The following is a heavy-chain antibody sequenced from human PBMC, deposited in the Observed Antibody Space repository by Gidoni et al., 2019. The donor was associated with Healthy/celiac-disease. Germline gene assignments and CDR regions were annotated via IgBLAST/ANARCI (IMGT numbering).Heavy chain of an antibody. CDR1: GFPFSSYA. J-gene: IGHJ6*02. Sequence: EVQLVESGGGLVQPGGSLRLSCPASGFPFSSYAMSWVRQAPGKGLEWVSTSSGSGGSTYYADSVKGRFTISRDNSKNTLYLQMNSLRAEDTAVYYCAKDMWNWGSMGMDVWGQGTTVTVSS. V-gene: IGHV3-23*04. CDR2: SSGSGGST. D-gene: IGHD7-27*01. CDR3: AKDMWNWGSMGMDV.